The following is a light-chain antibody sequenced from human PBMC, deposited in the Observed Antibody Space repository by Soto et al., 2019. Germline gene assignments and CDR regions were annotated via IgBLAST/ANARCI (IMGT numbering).Light chain of an antibody. V-gene: IGKV3-11*01. Sequence: DIVLTQSPATLSSFPGDSDTHSCRASQAVNTRLAWYQHKPGQAPRLLIYLASNRAAGVPARFSGSGSGTDFTLTIRDVEPEDFAVYYCHQRQSWPRTIGQGTKVHIK. J-gene: IGKJ1*01. CDR2: LAS. CDR1: QAVNTR. CDR3: HQRQSWPRT.